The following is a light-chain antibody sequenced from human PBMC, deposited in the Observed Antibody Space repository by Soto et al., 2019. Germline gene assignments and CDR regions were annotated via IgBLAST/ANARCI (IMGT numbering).Light chain of an antibody. Sequence: QSVLTQPHSVSDAPRQRVTISCSCSSNNIGNNPGNWYQHLPGKAPKTIIYFDDQVPAGGSARFSGSKSGTSASLAISGLQSEDEADYYCAAWDDSLNARVFGGGTKLTVL. J-gene: IGLJ3*02. V-gene: IGLV1-36*01. CDR1: SNNIGNNP. CDR2: FDD. CDR3: AAWDDSLNARV.